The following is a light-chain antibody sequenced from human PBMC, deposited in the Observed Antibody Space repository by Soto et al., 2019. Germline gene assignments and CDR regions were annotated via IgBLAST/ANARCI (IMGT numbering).Light chain of an antibody. CDR1: NIGSKS. CDR2: YET. Sequence: SYELTQPPSVSVTPGKTARITCGGNNIGSKSVHWYQQKAGQAPVLVIYYETDRPSGIPERFSGSNSGNTATLTISRVEAGDEADYYCQVWDITSDQGVFGGGTKLTVL. CDR3: QVWDITSDQGV. J-gene: IGLJ2*01. V-gene: IGLV3-21*04.